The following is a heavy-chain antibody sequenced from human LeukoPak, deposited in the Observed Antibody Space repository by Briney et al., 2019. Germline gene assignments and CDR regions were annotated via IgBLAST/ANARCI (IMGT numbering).Heavy chain of an antibody. CDR1: GFTFSNYW. CDR2: IKQAGSEK. V-gene: IGHV3-7*01. D-gene: IGHD1-26*01. Sequence: PGGSLRLSCAASGFTFSNYWMSWVRQAPGKGLEWVANIKQAGSEKHYVDSVKGRFTISRDNAKHSLYLQMNSLRAEDTAVYYCARDLQVGALYFFDYWGQGTLVTVSS. J-gene: IGHJ4*02. CDR3: ARDLQVGALYFFDY.